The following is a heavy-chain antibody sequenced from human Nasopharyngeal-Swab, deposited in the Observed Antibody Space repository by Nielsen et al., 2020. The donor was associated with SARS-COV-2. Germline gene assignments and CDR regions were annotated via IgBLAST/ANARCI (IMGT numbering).Heavy chain of an antibody. CDR1: GFTFNSHG. Sequence: GGSLRLSCAASGFTFNSHGMHWVRQAPGKGLVWVSRMNSDGSSTTYADSVKGRFTISRDNAKNTLYLQMNSLRAEDTAVYYCARGGRNSYGYVDPWGQGTLVTVSS. J-gene: IGHJ5*02. D-gene: IGHD5-18*01. CDR2: MNSDGSST. V-gene: IGHV3-74*01. CDR3: ARGGRNSYGYVDP.